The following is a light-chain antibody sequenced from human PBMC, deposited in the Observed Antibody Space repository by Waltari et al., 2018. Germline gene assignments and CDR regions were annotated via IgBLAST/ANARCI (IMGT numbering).Light chain of an antibody. Sequence: QSALTQPDSVSGSPGQSITISCTGTSSDVGGYNYVSWYQQYPGKVPKLMIYEVSNRASGVSNRFSGSKSGNTASLTISGLQAEDEADYYCSSFTSSITIVFGGGTKLTVL. V-gene: IGLV2-14*01. J-gene: IGLJ2*01. CDR2: EVS. CDR1: SSDVGGYNY. CDR3: SSFTSSITIV.